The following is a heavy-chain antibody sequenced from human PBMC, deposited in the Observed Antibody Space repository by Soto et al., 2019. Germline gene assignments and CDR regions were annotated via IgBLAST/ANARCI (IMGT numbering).Heavy chain of an antibody. J-gene: IGHJ4*01. Sequence: SLRLSCAASGFTFSSYAMHWVRQAPGKGLEWVAVISYDGSNKYYADSVKGRFTISRDNSKNTLYLQMNSLRAEDAAVYYCARDLSVVVVAAAVDYWGHGTLVTVSS. CDR3: ARDLSVVVVAAAVDY. CDR2: ISYDGSNK. D-gene: IGHD2-15*01. V-gene: IGHV3-30-3*01. CDR1: GFTFSSYA.